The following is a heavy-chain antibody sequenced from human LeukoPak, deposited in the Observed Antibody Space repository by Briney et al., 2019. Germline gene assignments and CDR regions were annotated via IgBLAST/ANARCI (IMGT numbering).Heavy chain of an antibody. CDR2: IYTSGST. V-gene: IGHV4-4*07. D-gene: IGHD6-13*01. CDR3: ARDSSSSVWDYYYYYYMDV. J-gene: IGHJ6*03. CDR1: GGSISSYY. Sequence: SETLSLTCTVSGGSISSYYWSWIRQPAGKGLEWIGRIYTSGSTNYNPSLKSRVTISVDTSKNQFSLKLSSVTAADTAVYYCARDSSSSVWDYYYYYYMDVWGKGTTVTISS.